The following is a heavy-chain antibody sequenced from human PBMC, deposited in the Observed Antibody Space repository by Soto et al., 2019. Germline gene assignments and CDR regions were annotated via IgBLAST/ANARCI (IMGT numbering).Heavy chain of an antibody. D-gene: IGHD6-13*01. CDR2: IYSGGST. V-gene: IGHV3-53*01. J-gene: IGHJ6*02. CDR1: GFTVSSNY. CDR3: ARDFSSSWATHGMDV. Sequence: GGSLRLSCAASGFTVSSNYMSWVRQAPGKGLEWVSVIYSGGSTYYADSVKGRFTISRDNSKNTLYLQMNSLRAEDTAVYYCARDFSSSWATHGMDVWGQGTTVTVSS.